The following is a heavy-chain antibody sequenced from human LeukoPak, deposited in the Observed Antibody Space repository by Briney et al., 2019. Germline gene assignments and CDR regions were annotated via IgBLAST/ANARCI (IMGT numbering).Heavy chain of an antibody. CDR2: ISYDGSNK. D-gene: IGHD6-19*01. V-gene: IGHV3-33*05. CDR3: ARGDSGLGYFDY. Sequence: GGSLRLSCAAFGFSVTTHGMSWVRQAPGKGLEWVATISYDGSNKYHADSVKGRFTISRDSPKNTVFLQMTSLRVEDTAVYYCARGDSGLGYFDYWGQGTLVTVSS. CDR1: GFSVTTHG. J-gene: IGHJ4*02.